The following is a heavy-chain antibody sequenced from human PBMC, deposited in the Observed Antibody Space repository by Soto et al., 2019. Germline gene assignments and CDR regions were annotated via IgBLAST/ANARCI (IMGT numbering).Heavy chain of an antibody. CDR3: AKDRMVRGAIGPLGY. CDR2: LYSTFGT. V-gene: IGHV3-53*01. D-gene: IGHD3-10*01. CDR1: GITVSGKKY. Sequence: PGGSLRLSCAVSGITVSGKKYITWVRQAPGKGLEWVSALYSTFGTYYADSVKGRFTISRDNSKNMVYLEMNSLRPEDTAVYYCAKDRMVRGAIGPLGYWGQGTLVTVSS. J-gene: IGHJ4*02.